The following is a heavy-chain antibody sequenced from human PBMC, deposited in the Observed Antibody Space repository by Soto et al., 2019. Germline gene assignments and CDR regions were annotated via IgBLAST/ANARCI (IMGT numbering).Heavy chain of an antibody. CDR3: ARGEDAFFYYGLDV. J-gene: IGHJ6*02. V-gene: IGHV4-59*01. CDR1: GGSTTSSY. Sequence: SETLSLTCTVSGGSTTSSYWSWIRRPPGKGLEWIAYIYDTGISGYTPSTSYNPSLKSRVTMSVDTCKSQFSLKLTSVTAADTAVYYCARGEDAFFYYGLDVWGQGITVTVSS. CDR2: IYDTGISGYTPST.